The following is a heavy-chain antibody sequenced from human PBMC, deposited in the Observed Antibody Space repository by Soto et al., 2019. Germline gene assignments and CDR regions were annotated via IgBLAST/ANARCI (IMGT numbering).Heavy chain of an antibody. D-gene: IGHD3-10*01. CDR3: ARDFNYGSGDY. CDR1: GYTFISYA. CDR2: INAGNGNT. V-gene: IGHV1-3*05. Sequence: QVQLVQSGAEEKKPGASVKVSCKASGYTFISYAMYWVRQAPGQRLEWMGWINAGNGNTKYSQKFQGRXTXTXXTSASTAYMELNSLRSEDTAVYYCARDFNYGSGDYWGQGTLVTVSS. J-gene: IGHJ4*02.